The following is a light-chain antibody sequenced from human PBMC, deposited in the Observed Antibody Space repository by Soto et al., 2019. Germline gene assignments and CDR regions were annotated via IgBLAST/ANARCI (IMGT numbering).Light chain of an antibody. J-gene: IGKJ4*01. Sequence: EIVLTQSPGTLSLSPGERDTLSCRASQSVSSSYLAWYQQKPGQAPRLLIYGASSRATGIPDRFSGSGSGTDFTLTISRLEPEDFAVYYCQQYGSSPTFGGGTKVEI. V-gene: IGKV3-20*01. CDR2: GAS. CDR1: QSVSSSY. CDR3: QQYGSSPT.